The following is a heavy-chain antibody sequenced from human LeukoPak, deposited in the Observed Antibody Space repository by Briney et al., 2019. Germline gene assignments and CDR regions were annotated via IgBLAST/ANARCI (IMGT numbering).Heavy chain of an antibody. CDR2: ISNNGRSI. V-gene: IGHV3-21*01. D-gene: IGHD6-19*01. J-gene: IGHJ1*01. CDR1: GFTFSTFS. CDR3: ARSTVAGTIQY. Sequence: GGSLRLSCVTSGFTFSTFSMNWVRQAPGRGLEWVSYISNNGRSIHYADSVKGRFTISRDNPRSSLFLQLNSLRADDSALYFCARSTVAGTIQYWGQGTLVVVSS.